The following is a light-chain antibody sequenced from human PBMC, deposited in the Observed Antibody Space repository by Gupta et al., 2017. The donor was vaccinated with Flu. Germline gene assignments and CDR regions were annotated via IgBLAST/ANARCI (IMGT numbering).Light chain of an antibody. Sequence: NFMLTQPHSVSGSPGKTVSISCTRSSGSIGINYVQWYQQRPGTSPKNVIYEEDQRPSGVPDRCSGSSDRSSNAASLTISGLKTEDEADYYSKSYEVFGGGTKLTVL. J-gene: IGLJ2*01. CDR1: SGSIGINY. CDR3: KSYEV. CDR2: EED. V-gene: IGLV6-57*01.